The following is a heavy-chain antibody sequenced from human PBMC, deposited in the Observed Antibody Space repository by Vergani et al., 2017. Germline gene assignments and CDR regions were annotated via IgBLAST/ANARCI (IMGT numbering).Heavy chain of an antibody. CDR2: IWYDGSNK. V-gene: IGHV3-33*06. CDR3: AKGLVGATPDY. CDR1: GFTFSSYG. J-gene: IGHJ4*02. D-gene: IGHD1-26*01. Sequence: QVQLVESGGGVVQPGRSLRLSCAASGFTFSSYGMHWVRQAPGKGLEWVAVIWYDGSNKYYADSVKGRFTISRDNSKNTLYLQMNSLRAEDTAVYYCAKGLVGATPDYWGQGTLVTVSS.